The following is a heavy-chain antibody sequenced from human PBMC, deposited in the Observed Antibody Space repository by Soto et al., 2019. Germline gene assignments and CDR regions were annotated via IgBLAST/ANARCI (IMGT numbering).Heavy chain of an antibody. J-gene: IGHJ4*02. CDR3: ARTLNPPDGGSYYFDY. Sequence: ASVKVSCKASGGTFSSYAISWVRQAPGQGLEWMGRIIPILGIANYAQKFQGRVTITADKSTSTAYMELSSLRSEDTAVYYCARTLNPPDGGSYYFDYWGQGTLVTVSS. CDR1: GGTFSSYA. CDR2: IIPILGIA. V-gene: IGHV1-69*04. D-gene: IGHD1-26*01.